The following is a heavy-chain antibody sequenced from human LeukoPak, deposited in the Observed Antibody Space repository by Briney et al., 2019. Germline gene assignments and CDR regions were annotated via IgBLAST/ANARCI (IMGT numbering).Heavy chain of an antibody. J-gene: IGHJ4*02. D-gene: IGHD3-10*01. V-gene: IGHV3-74*01. CDR1: GFSLSDHW. Sequence: PGGSLRLSCAASGFSLSDHWMYWVRQGPGKGLVWLSRIKYDGSYTSYADSVKGRFTSSRDNSKNTLYLQINNLRAEDTAAYYCAKGSFWGQGTLVTVSS. CDR2: IKYDGSYT. CDR3: AKGSF.